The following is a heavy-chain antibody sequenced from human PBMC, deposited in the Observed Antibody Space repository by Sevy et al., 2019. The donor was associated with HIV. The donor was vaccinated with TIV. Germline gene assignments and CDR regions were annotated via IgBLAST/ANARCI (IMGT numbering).Heavy chain of an antibody. CDR1: GGSIKNYY. J-gene: IGHJ5*02. Sequence: SETLSLTCTVSGGSIKNYYWNWIRQSPGKGLEWIGYIFYSGTTNYNPSLKSRVTISVDTSKNQVSLNLSHVTAADTAVYYCARDRRLYQLPGWWFDPWGRGTLVTVSS. V-gene: IGHV4-59*01. CDR3: ARDRRLYQLPGWWFDP. D-gene: IGHD2-2*01. CDR2: IFYSGTT.